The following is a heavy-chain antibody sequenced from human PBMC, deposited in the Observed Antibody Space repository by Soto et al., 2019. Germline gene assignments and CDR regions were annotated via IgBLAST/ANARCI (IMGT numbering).Heavy chain of an antibody. CDR1: GGSISSSSYY. CDR2: IYYSGST. J-gene: IGHJ4*02. CDR3: ARHVGTWFYGFGEFDY. V-gene: IGHV4-39*01. Sequence: SETLSLTCTVSGGSISSSSYYWGWIRQPPGKWLEWIGSIYYSGSTYYNPSLKSRVTISVDTSKNQFSLKLSSVTAADTAVYYCARHVGTWFYGFGEFDYWGQGTLVTVSS. D-gene: IGHD3-10*01.